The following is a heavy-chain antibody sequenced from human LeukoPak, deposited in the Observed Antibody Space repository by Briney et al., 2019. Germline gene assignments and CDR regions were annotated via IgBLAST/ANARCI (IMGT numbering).Heavy chain of an antibody. Sequence: GSLRLSCVVSGFTFRSYGMTWVRQAPGKGLEWISSISSDGSSTAYADSVKGRFTISRDNAKNSLYLQMNSLRAEDTAVYYCARSGNYGDYGDYWGQGTPVTVSS. CDR3: ARSGNYGDYGDY. J-gene: IGHJ4*02. V-gene: IGHV3-48*01. CDR1: GFTFRSYG. CDR2: ISSDGSST. D-gene: IGHD4-17*01.